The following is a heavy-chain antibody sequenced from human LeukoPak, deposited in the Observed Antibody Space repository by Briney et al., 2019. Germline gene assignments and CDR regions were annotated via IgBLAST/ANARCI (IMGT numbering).Heavy chain of an antibody. CDR1: GYTFTQFA. Sequence: EASVKVSCKTSGYTFTQFAINWMRQAPGQGLEWMGGIIPIFGTANYAQKFQGRVTITADESTSTAYMELSSLRSEDTAVYYCASSLGDLGYCSGGSCVNYFDYWGQGTLVTVSS. D-gene: IGHD2-15*01. J-gene: IGHJ4*02. V-gene: IGHV1-69*13. CDR3: ASSLGDLGYCSGGSCVNYFDY. CDR2: IIPIFGTA.